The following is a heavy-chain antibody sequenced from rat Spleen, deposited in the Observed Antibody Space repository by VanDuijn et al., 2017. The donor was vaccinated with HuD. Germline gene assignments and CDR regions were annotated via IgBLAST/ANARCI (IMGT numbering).Heavy chain of an antibody. J-gene: IGHJ2*01. D-gene: IGHD1-5*01. CDR3: ARTYRYKIDY. Sequence: VQLKESGPGLVQPSQTLSLTCTVSGFSLTSNSVSWIRQPPGKGLEWMGVIWTGGSTAYTSLLKSRLSISRDTSKSQVFLKMNSLQTEDTATYYCARTYRYKIDYWGQGVMVTVSS. CDR2: IWTGGST. CDR1: GFSLTSNS. V-gene: IGHV2-1*01.